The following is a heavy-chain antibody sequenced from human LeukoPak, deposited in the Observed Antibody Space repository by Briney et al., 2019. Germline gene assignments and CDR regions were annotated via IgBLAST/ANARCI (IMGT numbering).Heavy chain of an antibody. CDR2: ISAYNGNT. CDR3: ARDRLRIVVVPAAIPGDY. Sequence: ASVKVSCKASGYTFTSYGISWVRQAPGQGLEWMGWISAYNGNTNYAQKLQGRVTMTTDTSTSTAYMELRSLRSDDTAVYYCARDRLRIVVVPAAIPGDYWGQGTLVTVSS. J-gene: IGHJ4*02. CDR1: GYTFTSYG. D-gene: IGHD2-2*01. V-gene: IGHV1-18*01.